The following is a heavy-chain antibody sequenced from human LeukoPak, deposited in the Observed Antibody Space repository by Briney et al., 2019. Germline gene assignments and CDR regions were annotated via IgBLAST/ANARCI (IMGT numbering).Heavy chain of an antibody. CDR2: INPDSGGT. J-gene: IGHJ4*02. D-gene: IGHD3-22*01. V-gene: IGHV1-2*02. CDR1: GYTFTDYY. Sequence: GASVKVSCKASGYTFTDYYMHWVRQAPGQGLEWMGWINPDSGGTKYAQKFQGRVTMTRDTSISTAYVELSRLRSDDTAAYYCARGRAFDTSGATFDSWGQGTLVAVSS. CDR3: ARGRAFDTSGATFDS.